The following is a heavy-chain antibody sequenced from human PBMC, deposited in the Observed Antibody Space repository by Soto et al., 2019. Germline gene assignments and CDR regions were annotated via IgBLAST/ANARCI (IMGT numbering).Heavy chain of an antibody. CDR3: ARHPPYYDFWSGYLVSDY. CDR1: GGSISSSSYY. CDR2: IYYSGST. Sequence: SETLSLTCTVSGGSISSSSYYWGWIRQPPGKGLEWIGSIYYSGSTYYNPSLKSRVTIPVDTSKNQFSLKLSSVTAADTAVYYCARHPPYYDFWSGYLVSDYWGQGTLVTVSS. D-gene: IGHD3-3*01. J-gene: IGHJ4*02. V-gene: IGHV4-39*01.